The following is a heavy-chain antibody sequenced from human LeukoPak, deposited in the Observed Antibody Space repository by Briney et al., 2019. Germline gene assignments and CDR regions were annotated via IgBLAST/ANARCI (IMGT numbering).Heavy chain of an antibody. D-gene: IGHD4-23*01. J-gene: IGHJ5*02. CDR2: IKCDGSEK. CDR3: ARALATVVTPYNWFDP. CDR1: GFTFSSSW. Sequence: GGSLRLSCAASGFTFSSSWMHWVCQAPEKGLEWVADIKCDGSEKYYVDSVKGRLTISRDNAKNSLYLQVNSLRAEDMTVYYCARALATVVTPYNWFDPWGQGTLVTVSS. V-gene: IGHV3-52*01.